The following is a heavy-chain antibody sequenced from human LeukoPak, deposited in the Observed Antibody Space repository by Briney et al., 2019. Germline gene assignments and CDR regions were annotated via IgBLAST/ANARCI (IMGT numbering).Heavy chain of an antibody. D-gene: IGHD3-16*01. V-gene: IGHV3-30*02. CDR3: ARDLAVWVQGYYYYYMDV. CDR1: GFTFSSYG. Sequence: GGSLRLSCAASGFTFSSYGMHWVRQAPGKGLEWVAFIRYDGSNKYYADSVKGRFTISRDNAKNSLYLQMNSLRAEDTAVYYCARDLAVWVQGYYYYYMDVWGKGTTVTVSS. J-gene: IGHJ6*03. CDR2: IRYDGSNK.